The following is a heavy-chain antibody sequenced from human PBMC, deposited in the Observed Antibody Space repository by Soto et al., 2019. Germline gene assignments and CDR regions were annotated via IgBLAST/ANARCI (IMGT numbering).Heavy chain of an antibody. V-gene: IGHV4-30-4*01. Sequence: SQTMSLTCTVFGGSSSDGGYYRSCIRRTPGKGLEWIGYSHYSGTSYYNPSLKSRIIIAVDTSKNHFSRKLSSVTAADTAVYFCARVTCGSLGYDNWFDPRGQGTQVTVSS. CDR1: GGSSSDGGYY. CDR2: SHYSGTS. D-gene: IGHD3-10*01. CDR3: ARVTCGSLGYDNWFDP. J-gene: IGHJ5*02.